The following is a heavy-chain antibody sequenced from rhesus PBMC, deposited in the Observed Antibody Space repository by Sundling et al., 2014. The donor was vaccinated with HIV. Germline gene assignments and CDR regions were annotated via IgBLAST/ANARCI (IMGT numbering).Heavy chain of an antibody. J-gene: IGHJ4*01. CDR2: IYSSGSS. CDR1: GGSISSSNW. Sequence: QVQLQESGPAVVKPSETLSLTCAVSGGSISSSNWWNWIRQSPGKGLEWIGGIYSSGSSYLYPSLKTRVTLSVDTSKNQVSLKLSSVTVADTAVYYCARDHGNCLDYWGQGVLVTASS. CDR3: ARDHGNCLDY. V-gene: IGHV4-93*01. D-gene: IGHD4-35*01.